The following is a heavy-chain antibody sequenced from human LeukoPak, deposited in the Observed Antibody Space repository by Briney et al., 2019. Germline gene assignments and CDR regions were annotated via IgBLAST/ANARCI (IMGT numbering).Heavy chain of an antibody. CDR3: ARAQQLVFYMDV. V-gene: IGHV4-59*08. D-gene: IGHD6-13*01. J-gene: IGHJ6*03. CDR1: GGSISSYY. Sequence: SETLSLTCTVSGGSISSYYWSWIRQPPGKGLEWIGYIYYSGSTNYNPSLKSRVTISVDTSKNQFSLKLSSVTAADTAVYYCARAQQLVFYMDVWGKGTTVTVSS. CDR2: IYYSGST.